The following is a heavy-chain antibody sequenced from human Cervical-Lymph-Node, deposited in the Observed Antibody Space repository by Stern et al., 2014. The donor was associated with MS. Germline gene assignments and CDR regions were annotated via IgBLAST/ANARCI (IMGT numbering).Heavy chain of an antibody. V-gene: IGHV4-30-2*01. J-gene: IGHJ4*02. CDR3: ARIFGGNFDN. Sequence: QLQLQESGSGLVKPSQTLSLTCAVSGGSIRSGDYSWSWIRQPPGKSLEWIGYIVHSGSTYYNPSLKSRVSISVDRSKNQFSLKLSSVTAADTAMYYCARIFGGNFDNWGQGTLVTVSS. D-gene: IGHD4-23*01. CDR2: IVHSGST. CDR1: GGSIRSGDYS.